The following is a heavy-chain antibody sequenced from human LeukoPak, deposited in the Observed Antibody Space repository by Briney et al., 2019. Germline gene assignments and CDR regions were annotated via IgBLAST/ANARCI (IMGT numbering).Heavy chain of an antibody. Sequence: GAXXKVSCKASGYTFTSYYMHWVRQAPGQGLEWMGIINPSGGSTSYAQKFQGRVTMTRDTSTSTVYMELSSLRSEDTAVYYCAREGAGDGYNYNWFDPWGQGTLVTVSS. D-gene: IGHD5-24*01. CDR2: INPSGGST. CDR3: AREGAGDGYNYNWFDP. J-gene: IGHJ5*02. CDR1: GYTFTSYY. V-gene: IGHV1-46*03.